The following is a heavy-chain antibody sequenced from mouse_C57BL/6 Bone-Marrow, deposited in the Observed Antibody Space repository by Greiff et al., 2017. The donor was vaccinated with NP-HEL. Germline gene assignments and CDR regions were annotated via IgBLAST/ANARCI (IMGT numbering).Heavy chain of an antibody. J-gene: IGHJ2*01. D-gene: IGHD2-1*01. CDR1: GFTFSSYA. CDR3: ARALYYGNFDY. CDR2: ISDGGSYT. Sequence: EVQRVESGGGLVKPGGSLKLSCAASGFTFSSYAMSWFRQTPEKRLEWVATISDGGSYTYYPDNVKGRFTISRDNAKNNLYLQMSHLKSEDTAIYYCARALYYGNFDYWGQGTTLTVSS. V-gene: IGHV5-4*01.